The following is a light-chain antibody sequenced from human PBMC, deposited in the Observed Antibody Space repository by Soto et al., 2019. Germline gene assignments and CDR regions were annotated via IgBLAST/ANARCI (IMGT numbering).Light chain of an antibody. CDR2: QDT. Sequence: SYELTQPPSVSVSPGQTASITCSGDKLGNKYASWYQQKPGQSPVLVIYQDTKRPSGIPERFSGSNSGNTATLTISGTQAMDEAAYYCQAWDSSTAIFGTGTKLTVL. V-gene: IGLV3-1*01. CDR1: KLGNKY. J-gene: IGLJ1*01. CDR3: QAWDSSTAI.